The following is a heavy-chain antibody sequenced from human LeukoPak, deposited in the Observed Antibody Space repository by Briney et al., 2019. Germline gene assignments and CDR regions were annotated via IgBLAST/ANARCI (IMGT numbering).Heavy chain of an antibody. Sequence: SETLSLTCTVSGGSISSGGYYWSWLRPHPGQGLEWIGYIYYSGSTYYDPSLKSRVTISVDTSKNQFSLKLSSVTAADTAVYYCAREGQIQVFDYWGQGTLVTVSS. CDR3: AREGQIQVFDY. V-gene: IGHV4-31*03. CDR1: GGSISSGGYY. J-gene: IGHJ4*02. CDR2: IYYSGST. D-gene: IGHD5-18*01.